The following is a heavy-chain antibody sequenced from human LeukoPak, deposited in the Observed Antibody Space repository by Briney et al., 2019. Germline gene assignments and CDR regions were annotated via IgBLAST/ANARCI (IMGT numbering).Heavy chain of an antibody. J-gene: IGHJ4*02. CDR2: IKEDGGEK. CDR1: GFTFSSYW. V-gene: IGHV3-7*01. D-gene: IGHD4-23*01. CDR3: ARDRGYSTFDY. Sequence: GGSLRLSCAASGFTFSSYWMSWDRQAPGKGLEWVANIKEDGGEKNYVDSVKGRFTISRDNAKNSLYLQMNSLRAEDTAVYYCARDRGYSTFDYWGQGTLVTVSS.